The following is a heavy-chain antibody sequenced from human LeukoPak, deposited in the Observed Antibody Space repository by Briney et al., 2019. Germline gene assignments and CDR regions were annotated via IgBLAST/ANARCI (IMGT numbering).Heavy chain of an antibody. CDR2: INHSGST. V-gene: IGHV4-34*01. J-gene: IGHJ4*02. Sequence: NPSETLSLTCAVYGGSFSGYYWSWIRQPPGKGLEWIGEINHSGSTNYNPSLKSRVTISVDTSKNQFSLKLSSVTAADTAVYYCARGKRHIVVVTAQSTGGRRWGHLDYWGQGTLVTVSS. CDR3: ARGKRHIVVVTAQSTGGRRWGHLDY. CDR1: GGSFSGYY. D-gene: IGHD2-21*02.